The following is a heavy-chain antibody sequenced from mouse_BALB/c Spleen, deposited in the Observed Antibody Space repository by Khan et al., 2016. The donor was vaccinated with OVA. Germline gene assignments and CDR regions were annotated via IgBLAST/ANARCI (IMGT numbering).Heavy chain of an antibody. J-gene: IGHJ2*01. CDR2: LWAGGST. V-gene: IGHV2-9*02. CDR3: ARLEDR. Sequence: QVQLKESGPGLVAPSQSLSITCTVSGFSLTSYGVHWVRQPPGKGLEWLGGLWAGGSTNYNSALMSRLSISKDKSKSQVFLKMNSLQTDDTARYNCARLEDRWGQGTTLTVSS. CDR1: GFSLTSYG.